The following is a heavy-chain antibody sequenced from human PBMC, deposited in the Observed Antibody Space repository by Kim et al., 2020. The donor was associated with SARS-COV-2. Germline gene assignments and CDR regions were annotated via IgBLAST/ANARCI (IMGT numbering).Heavy chain of an antibody. J-gene: IGHJ6*02. D-gene: IGHD6-13*01. CDR3: ARDGSSSEGPDYGMDV. CDR2: ISSSGSTI. CDR1: GFTFSDYY. V-gene: IGHV3-11*01. Sequence: GGSLRLSCTASGFTFSDYYMSWIRQAPGKGLEWVSYISSSGSTIYYADSVKGRFTISRDNAKNSLYLQMNSLRAEDTAVYYCARDGSSSEGPDYGMDVWGQGTTVTVSS.